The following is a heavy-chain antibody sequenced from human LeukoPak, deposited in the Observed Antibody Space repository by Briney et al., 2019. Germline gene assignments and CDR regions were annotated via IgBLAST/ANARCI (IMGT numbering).Heavy chain of an antibody. CDR2: ISWNGGIT. D-gene: IGHD3-16*01. CDR1: GFAFSSDW. Sequence: GGSLRLSCAASGFAFSSDWMHWVRQAPGKGLEWVSGISWNGGITGYAGSVKGRFTISRDNAKNSLYLQINSLRVEDTALYCCARDRSGSYGAAFDIWGQGTMVTVSS. V-gene: IGHV3-20*04. J-gene: IGHJ3*02. CDR3: ARDRSGSYGAAFDI.